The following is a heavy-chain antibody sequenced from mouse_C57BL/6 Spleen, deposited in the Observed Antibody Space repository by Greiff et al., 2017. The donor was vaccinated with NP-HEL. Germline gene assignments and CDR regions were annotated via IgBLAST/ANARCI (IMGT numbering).Heavy chain of an antibody. CDR3: VREHYYGSSYWYFDV. Sequence: DVMLVESGGGLVQPKGSLKLSCAASGFTFNTYAMHWVRQAPGKGLEWVARIRSKSSNYATYYADSVKDRFTISRDDSQSMLYLQMNNLKTEDTAMYYCVREHYYGSSYWYFDVWGTGTTVTVSS. D-gene: IGHD1-1*01. CDR1: GFTFNTYA. CDR2: IRSKSSNYAT. V-gene: IGHV10-3*01. J-gene: IGHJ1*03.